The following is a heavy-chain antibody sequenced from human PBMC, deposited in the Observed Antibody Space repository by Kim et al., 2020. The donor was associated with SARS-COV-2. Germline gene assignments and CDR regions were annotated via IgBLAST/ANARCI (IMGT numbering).Heavy chain of an antibody. CDR2: INPYSGDT. J-gene: IGHJ5*02. V-gene: IGHV1-2*02. CDR3: ARSAHFWSGHYLDL. CDR1: GYTFTDYY. Sequence: ASVKVSCKASGYTFTDYYIHWVRQAPGQGLEWMGWINPYSGDTNYAQKFQGRVTMTRDTSISTPYVELTSLRSDDTAVYYCARSAHFWSGHYLDLWGQGTLITGSP. D-gene: IGHD3-3*01.